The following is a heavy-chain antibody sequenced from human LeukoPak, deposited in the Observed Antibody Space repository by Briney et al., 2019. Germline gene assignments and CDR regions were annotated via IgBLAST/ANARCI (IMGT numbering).Heavy chain of an antibody. V-gene: IGHV4-39*01. CDR3: ARQYYHYYFDY. J-gene: IGHJ4*02. D-gene: IGHD1-26*01. Sequence: PSETLSLTCTVSGDSVMSTGSYWGWVRQPPGKGLEWLGNVYYLGGTYSNPSLRSRVTISVDTSKNQVSLNLTSVTAADTAVYFCARQYYHYYFDYWGQGALVIVSS. CDR1: GDSVMSTGSY. CDR2: VYYLGGT.